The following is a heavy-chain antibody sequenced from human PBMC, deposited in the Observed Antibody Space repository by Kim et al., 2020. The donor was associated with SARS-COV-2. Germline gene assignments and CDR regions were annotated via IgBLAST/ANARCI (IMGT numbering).Heavy chain of an antibody. CDR3: ARDCTRSGGAGSCHDF. D-gene: IGHD3-10*01. Sequence: GGSLRISCAASGFTFNNYGMHWVRQAPGKGLEWVAVIWYDESKKYYGDSLKGRFTISRDNSKNTVYLQMNSLRAEDTAVYFCARDCTRSGGAGSCHDFWGQGVLVTVSS. J-gene: IGHJ4*02. V-gene: IGHV3-33*01. CDR2: IWYDESKK. CDR1: GFTFNNYG.